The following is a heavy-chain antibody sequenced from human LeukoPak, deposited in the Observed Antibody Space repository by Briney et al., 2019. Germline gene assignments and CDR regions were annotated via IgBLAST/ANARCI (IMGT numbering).Heavy chain of an antibody. D-gene: IGHD4-23*01. J-gene: IGHJ4*02. V-gene: IGHV3-33*01. CDR2: IWYDGSNK. Sequence: GRSLRLSCAASGFTFSSYGMHWVRQAPGKGLEWVAVIWYDGSNKYYADSVKGRFTISRDNSKNTMYLQMNSLRAEDTAVYYCATALDSGGNGEYYFDYWGQGPLVTVSS. CDR1: GFTFSSYG. CDR3: ATALDSGGNGEYYFDY.